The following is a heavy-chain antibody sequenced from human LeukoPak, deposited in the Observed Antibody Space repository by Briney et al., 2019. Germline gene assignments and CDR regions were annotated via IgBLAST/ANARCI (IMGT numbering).Heavy chain of an antibody. V-gene: IGHV4-31*03. CDR3: ARGYYDSSGYYHVGNWFDP. J-gene: IGHJ5*02. D-gene: IGHD3-22*01. Sequence: SETLSLTCTVSGGSISSGGYYWSWIRQHPGRGLEWIGYIYYSGSTYYNPSLKSRVTISVDTSKNQFSLKLSSVTAADTAVYYCARGYYDSSGYYHVGNWFDPWGQGTLVTVSS. CDR1: GGSISSGGYY. CDR2: IYYSGST.